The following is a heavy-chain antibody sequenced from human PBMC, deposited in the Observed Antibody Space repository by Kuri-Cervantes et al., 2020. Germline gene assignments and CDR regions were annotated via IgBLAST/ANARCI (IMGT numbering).Heavy chain of an antibody. V-gene: IGHV1-2*04. CDR1: GYTFTSYY. CDR2: INPNSGGT. D-gene: IGHD3-16*02. CDR3: ARGDYIWGSYPLDI. J-gene: IGHJ3*02. Sequence: ASAKVSCKASGYTFTSYYMHWVRQAPGQGLEWMGWINPNSGGTNYAQKFQGWVTMTRDTSISTAYMELSRLRADDTAVYYCARGDYIWGSYPLDIWGQGTMVTVSS.